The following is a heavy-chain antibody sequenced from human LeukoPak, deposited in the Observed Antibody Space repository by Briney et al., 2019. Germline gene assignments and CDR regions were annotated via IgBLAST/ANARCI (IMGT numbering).Heavy chain of an antibody. Sequence: SVKVSCKASGGTFSSYAISWVRQAPGQGLEWMGGIITIFDTGNYAQKFQGRVTITADESTSTAYMELSSLRSEDTAVYYCARVRFGESSDWYFDLWGRGTLVTVSS. D-gene: IGHD3-10*01. CDR2: IITIFDTG. CDR1: GGTFSSYA. CDR3: ARVRFGESSDWYFDL. V-gene: IGHV1-69*13. J-gene: IGHJ2*01.